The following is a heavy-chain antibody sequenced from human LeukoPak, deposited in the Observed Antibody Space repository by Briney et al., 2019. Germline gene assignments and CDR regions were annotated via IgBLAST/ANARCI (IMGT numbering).Heavy chain of an antibody. V-gene: IGHV1-18*01. CDR1: GYTFTSYG. Sequence: GASVKVSCKASGYTFTSYGISWVRLAPGQGLEWMGWISAYNGNTNYAQKLQGRVTMTTDTSTSTAYMELRSLRSDDTAVYYCARGVDIVVVPAAFDPWGQGTLVTVSS. CDR2: ISAYNGNT. D-gene: IGHD2-2*03. J-gene: IGHJ5*02. CDR3: ARGVDIVVVPAAFDP.